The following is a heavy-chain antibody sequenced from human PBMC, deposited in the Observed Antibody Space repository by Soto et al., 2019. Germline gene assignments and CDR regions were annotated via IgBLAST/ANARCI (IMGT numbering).Heavy chain of an antibody. Sequence: GGSLRLSCAASGFTFSSYSMNWVRQAPGKGLEWVSYISSSSSTIYYADSVKGRFTISRDNAKNSLYLQMNSLRDEDTAVYYCASSGGNYYGSGSYGYYYYYGMDVWGQGTTVTVSS. J-gene: IGHJ6*02. V-gene: IGHV3-48*02. D-gene: IGHD3-10*01. CDR1: GFTFSSYS. CDR2: ISSSSSTI. CDR3: ASSGGNYYGSGSYGYYYYYGMDV.